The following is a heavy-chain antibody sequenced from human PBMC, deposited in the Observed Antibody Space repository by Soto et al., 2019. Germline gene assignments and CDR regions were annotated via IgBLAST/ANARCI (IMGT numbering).Heavy chain of an antibody. CDR1: GFTFITYA. CDR2: ISGGGGST. CDR3: AKDPNGDYVGAFDF. V-gene: IGHV3-23*01. D-gene: IGHD4-17*01. J-gene: IGHJ3*01. Sequence: GGTLRLSCAASGFTFITYAMTWVRQAPGKGLEWVSAISGGGGSTHYADSVKGRFTISRDNSKNTLYLQLNNLRAEDTAVYSFAKDPNGDYVGAFDFGGQGTMLAVSS.